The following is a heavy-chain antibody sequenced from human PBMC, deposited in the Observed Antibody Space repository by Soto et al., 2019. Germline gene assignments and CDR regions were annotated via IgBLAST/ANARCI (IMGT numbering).Heavy chain of an antibody. CDR2: ISGGGETT. J-gene: IGHJ4*02. Sequence: GGSLRLSCEASGFTFSNYAMSWVRQAPGSGLECVSVISGGGETTYYANSVKGRFTISRDNSKNTLYLQMNSLRAEDTALYFCAKDLSLNGGNTNGYYDYWGQGTRVTVSS. CDR3: AKDLSLNGGNTNGYYDY. D-gene: IGHD2-15*01. V-gene: IGHV3-23*01. CDR1: GFTFSNYA.